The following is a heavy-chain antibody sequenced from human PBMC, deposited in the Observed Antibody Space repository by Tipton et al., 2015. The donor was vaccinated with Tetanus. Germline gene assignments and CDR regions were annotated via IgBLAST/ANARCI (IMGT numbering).Heavy chain of an antibody. CDR3: ASDPALMGNFDN. V-gene: IGHV4-31*03. J-gene: IGHJ4*02. CDR2: IDYRGNT. CDR1: GDSIDGGFKN. D-gene: IGHD2-2*01. Sequence: TLSLTCTVSGDSIDGGFKNWGWIRQQPGKGLEWIGDIDYRGNTYYNPSLRRRVTFSFDTSENQFSLKLTSVTAADTAVYYCASDPALMGNFDNWGQGALVTVSS.